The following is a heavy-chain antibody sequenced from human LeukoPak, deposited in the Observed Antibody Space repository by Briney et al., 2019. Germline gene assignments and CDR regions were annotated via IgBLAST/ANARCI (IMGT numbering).Heavy chain of an antibody. CDR1: GGTFSSYA. V-gene: IGHV1-69*04. J-gene: IGHJ4*02. Sequence: SVKVSCKASGGTFSSYAISWVRQAPGQGLEWMGRIIPILGIANYAQKFQGRVTITADKSTSTAYMELSSLRSADTAVYYCASSGSYSYYFDYWGQGTLVTVSS. D-gene: IGHD1-26*01. CDR3: ASSGSYSYYFDY. CDR2: IIPILGIA.